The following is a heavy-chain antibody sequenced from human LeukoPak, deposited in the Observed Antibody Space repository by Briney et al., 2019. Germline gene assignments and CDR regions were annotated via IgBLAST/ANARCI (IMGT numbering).Heavy chain of an antibody. CDR1: GYTFTTYA. D-gene: IGHD3-10*01. V-gene: IGHV1-18*01. Sequence: ASVKVSCKSSGYTFTTYAISRVRQAPGQGLEWMGWISARLGNRKYVQKFQDRLTMTTDTSTDTAYMELRSLRSDDTAVYYCARGRVTMVRGARVSYYMDVWGKGTTVTISS. J-gene: IGHJ6*03. CDR2: ISARLGNR. CDR3: ARGRVTMVRGARVSYYMDV.